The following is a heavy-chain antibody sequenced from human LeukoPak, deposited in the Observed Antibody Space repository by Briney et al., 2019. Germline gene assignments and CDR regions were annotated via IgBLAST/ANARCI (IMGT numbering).Heavy chain of an antibody. CDR3: AREGIREGDAPLYYYMDV. CDR2: ISSRGKNT. J-gene: IGHJ6*03. Sequence: GGSLRLSCAASGFRFSDFYMSWIRQAPGKGLEWISDISSRGKNTYYADSVKGRFTISRDDAKNSLELQMNSLRAEDTAVYYCAREGIREGDAPLYYYMDVWGEGTTVTVSS. CDR1: GFRFSDFY. D-gene: IGHD1-14*01. V-gene: IGHV3-11*04.